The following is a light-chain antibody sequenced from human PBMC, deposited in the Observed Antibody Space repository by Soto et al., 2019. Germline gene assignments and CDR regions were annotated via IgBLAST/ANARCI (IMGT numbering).Light chain of an antibody. J-gene: IGLJ1*01. V-gene: IGLV2-14*01. Sequence: QSALTQPASVSGSPGQSIAISCTGSSSDIGIYKYVSWYQQHPGKAPKLMIFEVSNRPSGVSDRFSGSTSANTASLTISGLQAADEADYFCSSYTNSSTQRFGTGTKVTVL. CDR2: EVS. CDR3: SSYTNSSTQR. CDR1: SSDIGIYKY.